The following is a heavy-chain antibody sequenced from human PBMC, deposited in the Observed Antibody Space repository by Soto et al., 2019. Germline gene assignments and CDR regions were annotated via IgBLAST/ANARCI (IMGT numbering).Heavy chain of an antibody. J-gene: IGHJ3*02. CDR2: IYYGGTT. CDR3: AREAAGFDI. Sequence: PWGSLRLSCAASGFTVSGDHMSWVRQAPGKGLECIAVIYYGGTTYYADSVQGRFTVSRDSSKNTLHLQMNDLRADDTAVYYCAREAAGFDIWGQGTMVTVSS. V-gene: IGHV3-53*01. D-gene: IGHD6-13*01. CDR1: GFTVSGDH.